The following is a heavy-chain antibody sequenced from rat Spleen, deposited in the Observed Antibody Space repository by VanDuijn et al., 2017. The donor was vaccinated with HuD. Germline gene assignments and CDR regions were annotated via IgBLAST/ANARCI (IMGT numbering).Heavy chain of an antibody. J-gene: IGHJ2*01. CDR3: TRGGY. V-gene: IGHV2-43*01. Sequence: QVQLKESGPGLVQPSQTLSLSCTVSGFSLTTHHVSWVRQPPGKGLEWMGVIWTGGNTAYNSLLKSRLSISRETSKSQIFLKMNSLQTDDTGTYYCTRGGYWGQGVMVTVSS. CDR2: IWTGGNT. CDR1: GFSLTTHH.